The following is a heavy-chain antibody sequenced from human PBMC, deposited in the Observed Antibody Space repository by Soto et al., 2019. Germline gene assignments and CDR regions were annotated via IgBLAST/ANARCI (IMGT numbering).Heavy chain of an antibody. Sequence: QVQLVESGGGVVQPGRSLRLSCAASGFTFSSYAMHWVRQAPGKGLEWVAVISYDGSNKYYADSVKGRFTISRDNSKNTLYLQMNSLRAEDTAVYYCARDWRVPAAMGIIWYYGMDVWGQGTTVTVSS. V-gene: IGHV3-30-3*01. J-gene: IGHJ6*02. CDR2: ISYDGSNK. D-gene: IGHD2-2*01. CDR1: GFTFSSYA. CDR3: ARDWRVPAAMGIIWYYGMDV.